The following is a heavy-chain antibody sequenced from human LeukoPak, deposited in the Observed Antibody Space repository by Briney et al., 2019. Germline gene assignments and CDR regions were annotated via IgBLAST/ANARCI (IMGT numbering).Heavy chain of an antibody. CDR3: AKGLLRFLEWSFDP. CDR2: ISGSGDST. CDR1: GFTFSNYA. D-gene: IGHD3-3*01. J-gene: IGHJ5*02. V-gene: IGHV3-23*01. Sequence: PGGSLRLSCAASGFTFSNYAVTWVRQAPGKGLEWVSIISGSGDSTYYADSVRGRFTISRDNSKNTLYLQMNSLRAEDTAVYYCAKGLLRFLEWSFDPWGQGTLVTVSS.